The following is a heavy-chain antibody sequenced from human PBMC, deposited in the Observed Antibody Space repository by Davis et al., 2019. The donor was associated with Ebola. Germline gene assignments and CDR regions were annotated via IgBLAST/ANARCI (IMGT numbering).Heavy chain of an antibody. CDR1: GFTFSRHG. D-gene: IGHD3-10*01. CDR2: VSYEPITT. V-gene: IGHV3-30*18. Sequence: PGGSLRLSCAASGFTFSRHGMHWVRPAPGKGLEGVAVVSYEPITTYSAESVQGRFTVSRDNFKNTVYLQMDSLRPEDTAVYYCAKEEGRRGQWMPHFDHWGQGTLVTVSS. CDR3: AKEEGRRGQWMPHFDH. J-gene: IGHJ4*02.